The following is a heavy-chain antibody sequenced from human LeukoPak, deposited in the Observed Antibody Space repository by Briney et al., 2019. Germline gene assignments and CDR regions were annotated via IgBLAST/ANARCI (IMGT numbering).Heavy chain of an antibody. CDR1: GFTFSSYA. D-gene: IGHD3-16*01. CDR3: AKQQTYGGRYFDY. J-gene: IGHJ4*02. V-gene: IGHV3-23*01. Sequence: PGGSLRLSCAASGFTFSSYAMSWVRQTPGKGLEWVSAISGSGGSTYYADSVKGRFTISRDNSKNTLYLQMNSLRAEDTAVYYCAKQQTYGGRYFDYWGQGTLVTVSS. CDR2: ISGSGGST.